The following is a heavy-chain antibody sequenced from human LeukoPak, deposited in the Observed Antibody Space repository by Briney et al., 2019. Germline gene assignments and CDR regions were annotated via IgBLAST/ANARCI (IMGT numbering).Heavy chain of an antibody. V-gene: IGHV4-34*01. J-gene: IGHJ1*01. Sequence: SETLSLTCAVYGGSFSGYYWSWIRQPPGKGLEWIGEINHSGSTNYNPSLKSRVTISVDTSKNQFSLKLSSVTAADTAVYYCATYYYDSSGYYDGEGAEYFQHWGQGTLVTVSS. CDR2: INHSGST. CDR1: GGSFSGYY. D-gene: IGHD3-22*01. CDR3: ATYYYDSSGYYDGEGAEYFQH.